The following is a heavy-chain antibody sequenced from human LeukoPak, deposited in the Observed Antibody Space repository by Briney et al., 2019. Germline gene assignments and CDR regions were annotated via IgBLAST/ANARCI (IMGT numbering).Heavy chain of an antibody. CDR3: ARARVVVAADDYFDY. CDR2: IYYSGST. CDR1: GGSISSYY. D-gene: IGHD2-15*01. Sequence: NPSETLSLTCTVSGGSISSYYWSWIRQPPGKGLEWIGYIYYSGSTNYNPSLKSRVTISVDTSKNQFSLKLSSVTATDTAVYYCARARVVVAADDYFDYWGQGTLVTVSS. J-gene: IGHJ4*02. V-gene: IGHV4-59*01.